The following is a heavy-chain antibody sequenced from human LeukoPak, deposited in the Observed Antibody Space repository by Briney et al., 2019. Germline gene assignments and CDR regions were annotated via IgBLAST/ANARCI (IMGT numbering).Heavy chain of an antibody. CDR2: IHSDGSNT. J-gene: IGHJ4*02. V-gene: IGHV3-74*01. D-gene: IGHD2-8*02. CDR3: ARDSAECTGGYCYLVS. CDR1: GFNFSRDW. Sequence: RGSLRLSCAASGFNFSRDWMHWVRLAPGKGLVWVARIHSDGSNTRYADSVKGRFTIPRDNAKNTLYLQMNSLRAEDTAVYYCARDSAECTGGYCYLVSWGQGTLVTVSS.